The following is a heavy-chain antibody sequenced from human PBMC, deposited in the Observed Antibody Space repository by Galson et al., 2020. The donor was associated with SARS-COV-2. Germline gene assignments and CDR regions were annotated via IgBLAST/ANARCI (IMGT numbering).Heavy chain of an antibody. V-gene: IGHV1-24*01. CDR3: ATGPVLRYLNWFDP. CDR1: GYTLTELS. J-gene: IGHJ5*02. D-gene: IGHD3-9*01. CDR2: FDPEDGET. Sequence: GESLKISCKVSGYTLTELSMHWVRQAPGKGLEWMGGFDPEDGETIYAQKFQGRVTMTEDTSTDTAYMELSSLRSEDTAVYYCATGPVLRYLNWFDPWGQGTLVTVSS.